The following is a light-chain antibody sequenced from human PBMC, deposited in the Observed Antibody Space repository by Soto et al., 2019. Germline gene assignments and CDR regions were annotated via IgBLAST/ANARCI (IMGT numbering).Light chain of an antibody. CDR1: QTISSW. Sequence: IQMTQSPSTLSGSVGDRVTITCRASQTISSWLAWYQQKPGKAPKLLIYDASTLESGVPSRFSGSGSGTEFTLTISSLEPDDFATYFCQQYDDYSWTFGQGTKVDI. V-gene: IGKV1-5*01. CDR3: QQYDDYSWT. J-gene: IGKJ1*01. CDR2: DAS.